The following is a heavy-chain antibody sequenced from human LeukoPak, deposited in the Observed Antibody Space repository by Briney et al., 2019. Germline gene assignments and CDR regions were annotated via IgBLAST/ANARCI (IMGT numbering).Heavy chain of an antibody. J-gene: IGHJ4*02. CDR2: ISYGGTKK. CDR1: GFTFNNYA. D-gene: IGHD3-10*01. Sequence: AGSQRLSCTASGFTFNNYAMHWVRQAPGKGLDWVAAISYGGTKKFYADSVKGRFTISRDNSRDTLYLQMNSLGGDDTALYYCARDRGSDADYYASGTYYNWGQGTLVTVPS. CDR3: ARDRGSDADYYASGTYYN. V-gene: IGHV3-30*04.